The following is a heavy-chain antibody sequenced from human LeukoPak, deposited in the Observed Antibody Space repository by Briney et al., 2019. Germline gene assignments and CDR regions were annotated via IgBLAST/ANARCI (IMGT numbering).Heavy chain of an antibody. J-gene: IGHJ3*02. CDR1: GFTFSKFW. D-gene: IGHD3-16*01. CDR2: ISYDGSNK. Sequence: PGGSLRLSCAASGFTFSKFWMSWVRQAPGKGLEWVAVISYDGSNKYYADSVKGRFTISRDNSKNTLYLQMNSLRAEDTAVYYCARDWGYGGAFDIWGQGTMVTVSS. CDR3: ARDWGYGGAFDI. V-gene: IGHV3-30*03.